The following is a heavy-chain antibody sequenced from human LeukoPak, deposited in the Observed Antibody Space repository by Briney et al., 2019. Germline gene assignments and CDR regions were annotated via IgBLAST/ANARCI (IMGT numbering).Heavy chain of an antibody. CDR2: ISAYNGNT. CDR1: GYTFISYG. V-gene: IGHV1-18*01. D-gene: IGHD3-22*01. Sequence: ASVKVSCKASGYTFISYGISWVRQAPGQGLEWMGWISAYNGNTNYAQKFQGRVTMTRDTSISTAYMELSRLRSDDTAVYYCARGGRITMIVVARSGYWGQGTLVTVSS. CDR3: ARGGRITMIVVARSGY. J-gene: IGHJ4*02.